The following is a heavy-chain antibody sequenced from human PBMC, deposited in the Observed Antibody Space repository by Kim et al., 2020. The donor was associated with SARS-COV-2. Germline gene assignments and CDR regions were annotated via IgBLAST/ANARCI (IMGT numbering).Heavy chain of an antibody. CDR3: AKDQAIAAAGRLDY. J-gene: IGHJ4*02. D-gene: IGHD6-13*01. CDR2: ISYDGSNK. CDR1: GFTFSSYG. Sequence: GGSLRLSCAASGFTFSSYGMHWVRQAPGKGLEWVAVISYDGSNKYYADSVKGRFTISRDNSKNTLYLQMNSLRAEDTAVYYCAKDQAIAAAGRLDYWGQG. V-gene: IGHV3-30*18.